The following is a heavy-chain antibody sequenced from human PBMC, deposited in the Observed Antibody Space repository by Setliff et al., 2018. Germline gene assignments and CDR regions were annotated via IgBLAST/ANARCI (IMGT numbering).Heavy chain of an antibody. CDR2: ISPYTGNT. D-gene: IGHD2-2*01. V-gene: IGHV1-18*01. J-gene: IGHJ4*02. CDR1: AKTFTAYY. CDR3: ARLVRYCTRTSCQRTPGAEY. Sequence: ASVKVSCKASAKTFTAYYVHWVRQAPGQGLEWMGWISPYTGNTFYAQNFQGRVTLTTDTSTSTAYMEVRGLTSDDTAVYYCARLVRYCTRTSCQRTPGAEYWGQGTLVTVSS.